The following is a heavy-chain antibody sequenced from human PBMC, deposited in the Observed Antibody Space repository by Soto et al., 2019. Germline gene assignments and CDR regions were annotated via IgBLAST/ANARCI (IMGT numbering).Heavy chain of an antibody. CDR3: AREEKAAYFNT. J-gene: IGHJ5*01. CDR2: ISSNGIEK. V-gene: IGHV3-30-3*01. Sequence: GGSLRLSCAASGFAFSSYAMSWVRQAPGQGLEWVALISSNGIEKHYADSVRGRFTISRDNSLNTLFLQMSSLRDEDTAVYYCAREEKAAYFNTWGHGTLVTVSS. D-gene: IGHD6-13*01. CDR1: GFAFSSYA.